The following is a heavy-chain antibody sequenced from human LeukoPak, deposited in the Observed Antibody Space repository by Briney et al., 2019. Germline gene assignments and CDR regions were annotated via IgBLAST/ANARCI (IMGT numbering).Heavy chain of an antibody. CDR2: IYGGGTT. Sequence: PGGSLRLSCAASGFTVSSNYMTWVRQAPGKGLEWVSVIYGGGTTYYADSVKGKFTISRDNSENTLYLQMNSLRVEDTAVYYCARDRVETAMGPQFRTYYYYGMDVWGQGTTVTVSS. CDR3: ARDRVETAMGPQFRTYYYYGMDV. J-gene: IGHJ6*02. CDR1: GFTVSSNY. D-gene: IGHD5-18*01. V-gene: IGHV3-66*01.